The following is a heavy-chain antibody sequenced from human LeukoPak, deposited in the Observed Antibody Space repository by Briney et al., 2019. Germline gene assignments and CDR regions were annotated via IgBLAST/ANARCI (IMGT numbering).Heavy chain of an antibody. V-gene: IGHV4-59*01. CDR3: ARNLGGSSWVFDY. CDR2: IYYSGST. D-gene: IGHD6-13*01. CDR1: GGSISSYY. J-gene: IGHJ4*02. Sequence: SETLSLTCTVSGGSISSYYWSWIRQPPGKGLEWIGYIYYSGSTNCDPSLKSRVTISVDTSKNQFSLKLSSVTAADTAVYYCARNLGGSSWVFDYWGQGTLVTVSS.